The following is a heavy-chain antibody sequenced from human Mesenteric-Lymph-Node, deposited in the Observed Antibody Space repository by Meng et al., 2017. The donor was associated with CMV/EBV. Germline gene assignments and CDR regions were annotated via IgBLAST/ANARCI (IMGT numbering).Heavy chain of an antibody. D-gene: IGHD1-26*01. J-gene: IGHJ6*02. Sequence: GGSLRLSCAASGFTVSNNYMTWVRQAPGKGLEWVSVIYGGDSSTNYADSVKGRFTISRDTSKNTLYLHMNSLRAEDTAVYFCAGGGTTYYYYYAMDVWGQGTTVTVSS. V-gene: IGHV3-23*03. CDR1: GFTVSNNY. CDR2: IYGGDSST. CDR3: AGGGTTYYYYYAMDV.